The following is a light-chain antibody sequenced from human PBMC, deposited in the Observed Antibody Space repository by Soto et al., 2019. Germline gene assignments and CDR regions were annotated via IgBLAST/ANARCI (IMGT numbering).Light chain of an antibody. Sequence: QSVLTQPASVPGSPGQSITISCTGTSSDVGGYNYVSWYQQHPGKAPKLMIYDVSNRPSGVSNRFSGSKSGSTASLTISGLQDEDEADYYCSSYTSLSTLVFGTGTKVTVL. J-gene: IGLJ1*01. CDR2: DVS. V-gene: IGLV2-14*01. CDR3: SSYTSLSTLV. CDR1: SSDVGGYNY.